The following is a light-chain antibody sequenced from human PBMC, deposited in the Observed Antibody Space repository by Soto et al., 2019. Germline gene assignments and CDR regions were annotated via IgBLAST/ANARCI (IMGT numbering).Light chain of an antibody. J-gene: IGKJ4*01. Sequence: DIQMTQSPSTLSASVGDRVTITCRASQSISSWFAWYQQKPGKAPILLIYKASSLESGVPSRFSGSGSGTEFPLTISSLQPDDFATYYCQQYNSYPLTFGGGTKVEIK. CDR2: KAS. V-gene: IGKV1-5*03. CDR3: QQYNSYPLT. CDR1: QSISSW.